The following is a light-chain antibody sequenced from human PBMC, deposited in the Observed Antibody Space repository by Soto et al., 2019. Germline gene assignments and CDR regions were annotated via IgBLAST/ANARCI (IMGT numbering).Light chain of an antibody. V-gene: IGLV2-14*02. J-gene: IGLJ1*01. CDR1: SSDVGPYNL. Sequence: QSALTQPASVSGSPGQSITISCTGTSSDVGPYNLVSWYQHHPGKVPQLIIYETTKRPSGVSNRFSGSKSGNTASLTISGLQAEDEAHYHCSSYTSSSTPYVFGTGTKVTVL. CDR3: SSYTSSSTPYV. CDR2: ETT.